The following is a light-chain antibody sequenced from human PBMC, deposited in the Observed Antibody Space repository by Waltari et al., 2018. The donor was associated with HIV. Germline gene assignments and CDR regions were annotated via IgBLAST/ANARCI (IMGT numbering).Light chain of an antibody. CDR3: SSYTSSSTVV. Sequence: QSAPTQPASVSGSPGQSITISCTGTTSDVGGYNHVSWYQQHPGKAPKLMIYEVRNRPSGVSNRLSGSKSGNTASLTISGLQAEDEADYYCSSYTSSSTVVFGGGTKLTVL. J-gene: IGLJ3*02. CDR2: EVR. CDR1: TSDVGGYNH. V-gene: IGLV2-14*01.